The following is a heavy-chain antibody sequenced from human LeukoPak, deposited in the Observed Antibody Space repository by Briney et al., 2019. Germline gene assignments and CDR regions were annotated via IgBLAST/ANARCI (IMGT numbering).Heavy chain of an antibody. V-gene: IGHV1-69*05. J-gene: IGHJ6*03. CDR1: GGTFSSYA. Sequence: VSCKASGGTFSSYAISWVRQAPGQGLEWMGGIIPIFGTANYAQKFQCRVTITTDQSTSAAYMELSSLRSEDTAVYYCARDVQVAYMDVWGKGTTVTVSS. D-gene: IGHD2-15*01. CDR3: ARDVQVAYMDV. CDR2: IIPIFGTA.